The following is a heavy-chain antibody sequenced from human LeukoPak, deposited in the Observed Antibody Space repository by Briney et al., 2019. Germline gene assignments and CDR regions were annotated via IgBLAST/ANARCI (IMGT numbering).Heavy chain of an antibody. D-gene: IGHD6-19*01. CDR3: ARSYGYSSGWYGAYYFDY. Sequence: SETLSLTCTVSGGSISSYYWSWIRQPPGKRLEWIGYIYYSGSTNYNPSLKSRVTISVDTSKNQFSLSLSSVTAADTAVYYCARSYGYSSGWYGAYYFDYWGQGTLVTVSS. V-gene: IGHV4-59*01. CDR1: GGSISSYY. CDR2: IYYSGST. J-gene: IGHJ4*02.